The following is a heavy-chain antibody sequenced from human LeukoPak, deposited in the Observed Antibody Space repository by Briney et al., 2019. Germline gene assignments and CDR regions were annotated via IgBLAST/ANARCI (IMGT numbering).Heavy chain of an antibody. CDR1: GCALSTTGVT. CDR2: IYWGDDK. Sequence: VSGPTLVRPTQTLTLTCTCSGCALSTTGVTVGWVRQPRGKALEWFALIYWGDDKRYSPSPKSRLTITKITSKKPMILTMSNMDPVDTATYYCAHRLHSTKGSFDPWGQGHLVTISS. D-gene: IGHD2/OR15-2a*01. CDR3: AHRLHSTKGSFDP. V-gene: IGHV2-5*02. J-gene: IGHJ5*02.